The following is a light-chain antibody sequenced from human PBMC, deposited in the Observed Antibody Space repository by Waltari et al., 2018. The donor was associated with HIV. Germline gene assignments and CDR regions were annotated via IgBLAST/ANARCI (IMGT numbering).Light chain of an antibody. Sequence: QSVLTQPPSVSGTPGPTVTISCSGSTSNIETAALYWYQQLPGTAPKLIIYRNYKRPSGVSDRFSCSKSGASASLVISGLRSEDEAHYYCVSYDSRLDERLFGGGTKLTVL. CDR1: TSNIETAA. CDR3: VSYDSRLDERL. CDR2: RNY. J-gene: IGLJ3*02. V-gene: IGLV1-47*01.